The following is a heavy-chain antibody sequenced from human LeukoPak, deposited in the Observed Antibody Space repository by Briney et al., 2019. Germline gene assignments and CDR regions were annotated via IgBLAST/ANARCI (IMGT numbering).Heavy chain of an antibody. CDR2: LSPNSGNT. CDR3: ARGAMATRVLDF. J-gene: IGHJ4*02. D-gene: IGHD5-24*01. Sequence: GASVKVSCKTSGYTFTNYDINWVRQATGQGLEWMGWLSPNSGNTAYAQKFRGSVTMTMNTSISTAYMDLSSLRSEDTAVYYCARGAMATRVLDFWGQGTQVTVSS. CDR1: GYTFTNYD. V-gene: IGHV1-8*01.